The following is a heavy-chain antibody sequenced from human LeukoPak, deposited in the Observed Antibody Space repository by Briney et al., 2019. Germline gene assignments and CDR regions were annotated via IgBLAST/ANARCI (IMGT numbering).Heavy chain of an antibody. CDR1: GYKFNTYG. J-gene: IGHJ4*02. D-gene: IGHD2-2*01. V-gene: IGHV1-18*01. Sequence: ASVKVSCKASGYKFNTYGISWVRQAPGEGLEWMGWISSSTGNTKYAQKLQDRVTMTTDTSTSTAYLYLRNLRSDDTAVYYCVRLPLGYCSSTSRLDWGQGTLVTVSS. CDR2: ISSSTGNT. CDR3: VRLPLGYCSSTSRLD.